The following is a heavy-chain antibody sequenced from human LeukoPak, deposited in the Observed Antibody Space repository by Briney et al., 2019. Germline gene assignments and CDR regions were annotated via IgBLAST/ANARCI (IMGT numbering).Heavy chain of an antibody. CDR2: IIPIFGTA. CDR1: GGTFSSYA. Sequence: SVKVSCKASGGTFSSYAISWVRQAPGQGLEWMGGIIPIFGTANFAQKFQGRVTITADKSTSTAYMELSSLRSEDTAVYYCASRPRDIVATITDYWGQGTLVTVSS. J-gene: IGHJ4*02. CDR3: ASRPRDIVATITDY. V-gene: IGHV1-69*06. D-gene: IGHD5-12*01.